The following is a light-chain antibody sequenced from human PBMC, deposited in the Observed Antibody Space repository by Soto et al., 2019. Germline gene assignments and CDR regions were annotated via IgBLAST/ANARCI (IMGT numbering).Light chain of an antibody. V-gene: IGKV3-11*02. J-gene: IGKJ2*01. CDR2: DAS. Sequence: EILLAQSPATLSLSPGARATLSCKASQDVSIFLAWYQQKPGQAPRLLIHDASNRATGVPARFSGSGSGRDFTITITSLEPEDLAVYYCQQRSTWLYTFGQGTKLEV. CDR1: QDVSIF. CDR3: QQRSTWLYT.